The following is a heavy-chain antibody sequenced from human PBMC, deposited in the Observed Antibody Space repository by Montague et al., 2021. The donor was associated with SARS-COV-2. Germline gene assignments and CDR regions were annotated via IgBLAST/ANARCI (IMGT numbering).Heavy chain of an antibody. J-gene: IGHJ4*02. D-gene: IGHD3-22*01. Sequence: SLRLSFAASRSTFSSDVMSWFRQAPGKGPEWVSAISSSGVFYADSVKGRFTISRDISKKEVYLQMNSLRAEDTAVYYCVKDLHESTSYYLGSDSWGLGTLVTVSS. V-gene: IGHV3-23*01. CDR1: RSTFSSDV. CDR2: ISSSGV. CDR3: VKDLHESTSYYLGSDS.